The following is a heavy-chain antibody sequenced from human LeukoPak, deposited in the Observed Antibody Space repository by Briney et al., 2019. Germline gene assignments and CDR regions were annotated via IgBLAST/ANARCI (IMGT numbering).Heavy chain of an antibody. CDR2: LSGRGRDT. V-gene: IGHV3-23*01. CDR3: AKYYYDSTGYYITPPARAPDY. J-gene: IGHJ4*02. D-gene: IGHD3-22*01. CDR1: GFTFSTYA. Sequence: GGSLRLSCAASGFTFSTYAMSWVRQTPGKGLEWLSALSGRGRDTYYADSVKGRFTISRDESKNTLYLQMNSLRAEDTAVYYCAKYYYDSTGYYITPPARAPDYWGQGTLVTVSS.